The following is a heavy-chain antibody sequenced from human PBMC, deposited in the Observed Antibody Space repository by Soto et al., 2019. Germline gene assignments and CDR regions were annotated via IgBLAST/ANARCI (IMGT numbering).Heavy chain of an antibody. J-gene: IGHJ4*02. Sequence: GGSLRLSCAASGFTFSSYAMSWVRQAPGKGLEWVSAISGSGGSTYYADSVKGRFTISRDISKNTLYLQMNSLRAEDTAVYYCAKDRQWLSHFDYWGQGTLVTVSS. V-gene: IGHV3-23*01. D-gene: IGHD6-19*01. CDR1: GFTFSSYA. CDR2: ISGSGGST. CDR3: AKDRQWLSHFDY.